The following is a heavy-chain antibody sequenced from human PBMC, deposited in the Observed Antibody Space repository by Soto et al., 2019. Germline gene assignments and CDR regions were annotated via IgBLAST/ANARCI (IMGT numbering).Heavy chain of an antibody. J-gene: IGHJ6*02. V-gene: IGHV3-13*01. D-gene: IGHD3-10*01. CDR3: ARGGAGYYGMDV. CDR1: GFTFSSYD. CDR2: IGTAGDT. Sequence: PGGSLRLSCAASGFTFSSYDMHWVRQATGKGPEWVSAIGTAGDTYYPGSVKGRFTISRENAKNSLYLQMNSLRAGDTAVYYCARGGAGYYGMDVWGQGTTVTVSS.